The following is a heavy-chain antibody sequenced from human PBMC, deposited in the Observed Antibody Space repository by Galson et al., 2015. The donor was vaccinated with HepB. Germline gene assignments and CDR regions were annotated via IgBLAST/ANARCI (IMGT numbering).Heavy chain of an antibody. D-gene: IGHD1-14*01. Sequence: SLRLSCAASGFTFSSYAMSWVRQAPGKGLEWVSAISGSGGSTYYADSVKGRFTISRDNSKNTLYLQMNSLRAEDTAVYYCAKAIQNRPLGLRGAFDIWGQGTMVTVSS. J-gene: IGHJ3*02. CDR1: GFTFSSYA. V-gene: IGHV3-23*01. CDR2: ISGSGGST. CDR3: AKAIQNRPLGLRGAFDI.